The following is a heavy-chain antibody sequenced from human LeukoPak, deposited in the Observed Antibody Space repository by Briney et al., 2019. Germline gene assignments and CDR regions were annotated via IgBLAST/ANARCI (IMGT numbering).Heavy chain of an antibody. CDR2: IYHSGST. V-gene: IGHV4-38-2*01. J-gene: IGHJ4*02. D-gene: IGHD2-2*01. CDR1: GYSISSGYY. Sequence: TSETLSLTCAVSGYSISSGYYWGWIRQPPGKGLEWIGSIYHSGSTYYNPSLKSRVTISVDTSKNQFSLKLGSVTAADTAVYYCARAPVPAATSYFDYWGQGTLVTVSS. CDR3: ARAPVPAATSYFDY.